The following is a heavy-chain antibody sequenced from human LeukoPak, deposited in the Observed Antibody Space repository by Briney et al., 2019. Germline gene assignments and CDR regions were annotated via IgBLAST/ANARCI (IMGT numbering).Heavy chain of an antibody. CDR3: ARDRYYYDSSGYQGVDY. CDR1: GFTFSTYA. CDR2: IDGSGGTT. V-gene: IGHV3-23*01. Sequence: GGSLRLSCAASGFTFSTYAMIWVRQAPGKGLEWVSAIDGSGGTTSYADSVKGRFTISRDNSKNTLYLQMNSLRAEDTAVYYCARDRYYYDSSGYQGVDYWGQGSLVTVSS. J-gene: IGHJ4*02. D-gene: IGHD3-22*01.